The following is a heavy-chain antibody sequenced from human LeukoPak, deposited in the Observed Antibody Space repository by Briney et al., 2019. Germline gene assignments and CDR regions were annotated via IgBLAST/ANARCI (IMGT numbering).Heavy chain of an antibody. CDR2: ISSSSGTI. D-gene: IGHD1-26*01. Sequence: HPGGSLRLSCAASGFTFSTYSMNWVRQAPGKGLEWVAYISSSSGTIYYADSVKGRFTSSRDNAKNSLYLQMNSLRDEDTAVYYCARSGSGSFPFDYWGQGTLVTVSS. J-gene: IGHJ4*02. V-gene: IGHV3-48*02. CDR3: ARSGSGSFPFDY. CDR1: GFTFSTYS.